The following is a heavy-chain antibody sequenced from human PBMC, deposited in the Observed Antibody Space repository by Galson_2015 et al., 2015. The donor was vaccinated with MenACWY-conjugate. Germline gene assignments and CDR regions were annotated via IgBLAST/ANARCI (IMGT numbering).Heavy chain of an antibody. J-gene: IGHJ4*02. CDR2: IRYGGSNT. CDR3: AKGDGITVAAYFDY. V-gene: IGHV3-30*02. D-gene: IGHD6-19*01. CDR1: GFTFSIYG. Sequence: SLRLSCAASGFTFSIYGMHWVRQAPGKGLEWLAFIRYGGSNTYYADSVRGRFTVSRDNSKNMLYLEMNSLRTEDSAVYYCAKGDGITVAAYFDYWGQGTRVIVSS.